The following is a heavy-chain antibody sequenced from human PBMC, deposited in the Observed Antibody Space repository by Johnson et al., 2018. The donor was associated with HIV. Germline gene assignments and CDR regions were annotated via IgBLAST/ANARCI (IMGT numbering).Heavy chain of an antibody. Sequence: QVQLVESGGGVVQPGRSLRLSCAASGFTFISYAMHWVRQAPGKGLEWVAVISFDGNLKKYADSVKGRFTVSRDNSKNTLYLQMNSLRAEDTAVYYCAKGGGQLWFYIAFDIWGQGTMVTVSS. CDR2: ISFDGNLK. CDR3: AKGGGQLWFYIAFDI. D-gene: IGHD5-18*01. CDR1: GFTFISYA. J-gene: IGHJ3*02. V-gene: IGHV3-30*04.